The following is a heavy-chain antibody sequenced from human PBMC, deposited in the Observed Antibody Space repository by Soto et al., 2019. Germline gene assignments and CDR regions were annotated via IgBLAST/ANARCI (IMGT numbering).Heavy chain of an antibody. CDR3: ARTAAAGKYYYGMDV. CDR1: GYSFNNYW. J-gene: IGHJ6*02. CDR2: IYPDDSDT. V-gene: IGHV5-51*01. D-gene: IGHD6-13*01. Sequence: PGESLKISCKGSGYSFNNYWIAWVRQMPGKGLEWMGTIYPDDSDTRYSPSFQGQVTISADKSIQTAYLQWGSLKASDTAMYYCARTAAAGKYYYGMDVWGQGTTVTVSS.